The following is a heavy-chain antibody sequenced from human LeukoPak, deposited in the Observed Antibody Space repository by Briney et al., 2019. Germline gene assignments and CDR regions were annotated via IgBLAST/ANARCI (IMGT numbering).Heavy chain of an antibody. CDR2: IYYSGST. CDR3: ARREKPPYYFDY. J-gene: IGHJ4*02. CDR1: GGSISSYY. Sequence: PSETLSLTCTVSGGSISSYYWSWIRQPPGKGLEWIGYIYYSGSTNYNPSLKSRVTISVDTSKNQSSPKLSSVTAADTAVYYCARREKPPYYFDYWGQGTLVTVSS. V-gene: IGHV4-59*01.